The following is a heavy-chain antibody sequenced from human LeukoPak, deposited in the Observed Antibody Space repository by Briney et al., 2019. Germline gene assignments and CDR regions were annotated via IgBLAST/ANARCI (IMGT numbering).Heavy chain of an antibody. V-gene: IGHV4-59*01. CDR2: VFHTGST. J-gene: IGHJ3*02. Sequence: GSLRLSCAASGFTFNTYWMNWVRQAPGKGLEWIGYVFHTGSTNYNPSLQSRVTISVDTSKNQFSLRLSSVTAADTAMYYCARALRILTGYYGSARSDPFDIWGQGTQVTVSS. CDR3: ARALRILTGYYGSARSDPFDI. CDR1: GFTFNTYW. D-gene: IGHD3-9*01.